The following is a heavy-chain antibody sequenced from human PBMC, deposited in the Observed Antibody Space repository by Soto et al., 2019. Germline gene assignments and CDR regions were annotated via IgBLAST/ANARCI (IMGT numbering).Heavy chain of an antibody. V-gene: IGHV4-28*01. CDR3: ARKERKPAAIWN. CDR2: IYYSGTT. Sequence: SETLSLTCAVSGFSIGSNNWWGWIRQPPGKGLEWIGNIYYSGTTQFNPSLKSRVTMSIDGAGNQFSLRLSSVTAADTAVYYCARKERKPAAIWNWGQGTLVPVSS. D-gene: IGHD2-2*01. J-gene: IGHJ4*02. CDR1: GFSIGSNNW.